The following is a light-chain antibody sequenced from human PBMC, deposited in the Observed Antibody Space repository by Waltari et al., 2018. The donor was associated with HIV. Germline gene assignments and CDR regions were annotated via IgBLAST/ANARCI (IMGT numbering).Light chain of an antibody. Sequence: SLLTPPPSASAPPRQNVTISCSALSCTIADNSVTWYQHLPGTAPRLLIYDSNKRPSEIADRYSVSKSGASATMNITGLQTGDEDEDYCGTWESSLSDAVFGGGTKLAVL. CDR1: SCTIADNS. V-gene: IGLV1-51*01. CDR3: GTWESSLSDAV. J-gene: IGLJ2*01. CDR2: DSN.